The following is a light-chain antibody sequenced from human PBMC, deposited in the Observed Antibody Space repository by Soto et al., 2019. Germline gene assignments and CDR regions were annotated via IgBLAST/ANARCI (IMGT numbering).Light chain of an antibody. Sequence: EIVMTQSPATLSVSPGERATLSCRASQSVSSNLAWYQQKPGQAPRLLIYAASTRATGIPARVSGSGSGTEFTLTISSLQSEDFAVYYCQQYNNWPVFGQGTKVEIK. CDR2: AAS. CDR1: QSVSSN. J-gene: IGKJ1*01. V-gene: IGKV3-15*01. CDR3: QQYNNWPV.